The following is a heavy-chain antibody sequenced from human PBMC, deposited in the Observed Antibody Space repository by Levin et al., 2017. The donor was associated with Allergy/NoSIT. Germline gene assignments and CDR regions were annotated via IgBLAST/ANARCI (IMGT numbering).Heavy chain of an antibody. J-gene: IGHJ4*02. D-gene: IGHD3-10*01. CDR1: GYTFTSYG. CDR2: ISAYNGNT. CDR3: ARDLVELLWFGECFDY. Sequence: ASVKVSCKASGYTFTSYGISWVRQAPGQGLEWMGWISAYNGNTNYAQKLQGRVTMTTDTSTSTAYMELRSLRSDDTAVYYCARDLVELLWFGECFDYWGQGTLVTVSS. V-gene: IGHV1-18*01.